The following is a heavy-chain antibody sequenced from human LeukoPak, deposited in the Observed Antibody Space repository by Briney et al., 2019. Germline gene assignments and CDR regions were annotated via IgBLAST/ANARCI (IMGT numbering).Heavy chain of an antibody. CDR3: ASSKGAAANFDY. D-gene: IGHD6-13*01. Sequence: ASVKVSCKASGYTFTSYGISWVRQAPGQGLEWMGWISAYNGNTNYAQKLQGRVTMTTDTSTSTACMELRSLRSDDTAVYYCASSKGAAANFDYWGQGTLVTVSS. CDR1: GYTFTSYG. CDR2: ISAYNGNT. V-gene: IGHV1-18*01. J-gene: IGHJ4*02.